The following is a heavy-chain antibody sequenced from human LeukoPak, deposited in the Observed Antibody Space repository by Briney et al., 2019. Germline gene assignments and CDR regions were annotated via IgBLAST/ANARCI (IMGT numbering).Heavy chain of an antibody. CDR2: IKGDGSST. V-gene: IGHV3-74*01. D-gene: IGHD4-17*01. CDR3: ARASTTVPNLLDH. J-gene: IGHJ4*02. CDR1: GFTFSTYW. Sequence: GGSLRLSCAASGFTFSTYWMHWVRQAPGKGLWWVARIKGDGSSTIYAASVKGRFTISRDNSKNTLYLQTSSLRAEDTAVYYCARASTTVPNLLDHWGRGTLVTVSS.